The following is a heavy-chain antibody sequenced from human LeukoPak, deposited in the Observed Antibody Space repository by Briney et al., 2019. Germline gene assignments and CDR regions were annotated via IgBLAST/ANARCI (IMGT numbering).Heavy chain of an antibody. CDR2: IYYSGST. Sequence: SETLSLTCTVSGGSISSSSYYWGWIRQPPGKGLEWIANIYYSGSTYYNPSLKSRVTISVDTSKNRFSLKLSSVTAADTAVYYCARLAGVVGKRYFDYWGQGTLVTVSS. J-gene: IGHJ4*02. V-gene: IGHV4-39*01. CDR1: GGSISSSSYY. D-gene: IGHD1-1*01. CDR3: ARLAGVVGKRYFDY.